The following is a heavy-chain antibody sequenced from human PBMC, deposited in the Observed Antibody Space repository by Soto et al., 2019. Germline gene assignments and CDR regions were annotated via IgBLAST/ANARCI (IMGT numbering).Heavy chain of an antibody. V-gene: IGHV2-70*04. CDR3: ARMFHCSGGTCPFDY. J-gene: IGHJ4*02. CDR2: IDWDDDK. Sequence: SCPTLVNPTHTLTLTCTFSGFSLSTSGMRVSWVRQPPGKALEWLARIDWDDDKFYNTSLKTRLTISKDSSKNQVVLTMTNMDPVDTATYYCARMFHCSGGTCPFDYWGQGALVTVSS. CDR1: GFSLSTSGMR. D-gene: IGHD2-15*01.